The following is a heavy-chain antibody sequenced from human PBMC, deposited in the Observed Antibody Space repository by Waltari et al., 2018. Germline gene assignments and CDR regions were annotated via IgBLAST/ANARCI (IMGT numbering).Heavy chain of an antibody. V-gene: IGHV3-30*19. CDR2: ISSDGTDK. Sequence: QVQLVESGGGVAQPGRSLRLSCASSGFAFTTYGIHWVRQAPGQGLEWVAVISSDGTDKYYADSVKGRFILSRDNSRNRIYLQMHSLTTEDTAIYYCARDTYHYETSGPFDSWGQGTLVTVSS. CDR1: GFAFTTYG. CDR3: ARDTYHYETSGPFDS. D-gene: IGHD3-22*01. J-gene: IGHJ4*02.